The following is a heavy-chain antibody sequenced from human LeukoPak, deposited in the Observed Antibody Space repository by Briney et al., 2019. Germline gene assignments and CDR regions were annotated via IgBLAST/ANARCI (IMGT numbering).Heavy chain of an antibody. CDR2: MNPNSGNT. CDR3: ARAAIVVVPAARPNYGMDV. CDR1: GYTFTSYD. J-gene: IGHJ6*02. V-gene: IGHV1-8*01. D-gene: IGHD2-2*01. Sequence: ASVKVSCKASGYTFTSYDINWVRQATGQGLEWMGWMNPNSGNTGYAQKFQGRVTMTRNTSISTAYMELSSLRSEDTAVYYCARAAIVVVPAARPNYGMDVWGQGTTVTVSS.